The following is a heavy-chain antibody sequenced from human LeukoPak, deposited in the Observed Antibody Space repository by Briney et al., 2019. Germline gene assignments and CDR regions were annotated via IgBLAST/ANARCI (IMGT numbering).Heavy chain of an antibody. Sequence: GASVKDSCKASGYTFTSYYMHWVRQAPGQGLEWMGIINPSGGSTSYAQKFQGRVTVTRDTSTSTVYMELSSLRSEDTAVYYCARFRNILTGFDPWGQGTLVTVSS. CDR1: GYTFTSYY. CDR2: INPSGGST. J-gene: IGHJ5*02. V-gene: IGHV1-46*01. CDR3: ARFRNILTGFDP. D-gene: IGHD3-9*01.